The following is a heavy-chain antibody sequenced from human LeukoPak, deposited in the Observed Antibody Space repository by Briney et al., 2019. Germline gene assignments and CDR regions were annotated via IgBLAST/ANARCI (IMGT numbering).Heavy chain of an antibody. V-gene: IGHV3-9*01. CDR3: AKAHDYGDHGPRGLYYFDY. J-gene: IGHJ4*02. CDR2: ISRNSGSI. CDR1: GFTFDDYA. Sequence: PGGSLRLSCAASGFTFDDYAMHWVRPAPGKGLEWVSGISRNSGSIGYADSVKGRFTISRDNAKNSLYLQMNSLRAEDTALYYCAKAHDYGDHGPRGLYYFDYWGQGTLVTVSS. D-gene: IGHD4-17*01.